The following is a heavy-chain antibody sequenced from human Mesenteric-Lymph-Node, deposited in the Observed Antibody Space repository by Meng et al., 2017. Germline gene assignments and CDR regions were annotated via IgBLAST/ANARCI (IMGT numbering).Heavy chain of an antibody. Sequence: GESLKISCAASGLTFSNYAMNWVRQAPGKGLEWVSTVSRNGGSTFYSDSVKGRFTVSRDNSRNTLYLQMDSLRVDDTAMYYCARDMMDLGQGTLVTVSS. CDR1: GLTFSNYA. CDR2: VSRNGGST. J-gene: IGHJ4*02. CDR3: ARDMMD. V-gene: IGHV3-23*01. D-gene: IGHD3-16*01.